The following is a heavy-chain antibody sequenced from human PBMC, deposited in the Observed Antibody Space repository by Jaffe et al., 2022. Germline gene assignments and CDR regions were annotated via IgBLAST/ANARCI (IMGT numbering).Heavy chain of an antibody. CDR3: ATQYPDRGYCSSTSCYGGFDY. CDR1: GYTLTELS. CDR2: FDPEDGET. D-gene: IGHD2-2*01. J-gene: IGHJ4*02. Sequence: QVQLVQSGAEVKKPGASVKVSCKVSGYTLTELSMHWVRQAPGKGLEWMGGFDPEDGETIYAQKFQGRVTMTEDTSTDTAYMELSSLRSEDTAVYYCATQYPDRGYCSSTSCYGGFDYWGQGTLVTVSS. V-gene: IGHV1-24*01.